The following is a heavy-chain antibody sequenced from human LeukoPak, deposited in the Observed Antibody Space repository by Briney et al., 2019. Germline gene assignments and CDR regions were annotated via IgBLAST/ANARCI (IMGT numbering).Heavy chain of an antibody. Sequence: GASVKVSCKASGYTFTSYYMHWVRQAPGQGLEWMGIINPSGGSTSYAQKFQGRVTMTRDTSTSTVYMELGSLRSEDTAVYYCARARRTALVVPAAMPNWFDPWGQGTLVTVSS. CDR3: ARARRTALVVPAAMPNWFDP. J-gene: IGHJ5*02. CDR2: INPSGGST. V-gene: IGHV1-46*01. D-gene: IGHD2-2*01. CDR1: GYTFTSYY.